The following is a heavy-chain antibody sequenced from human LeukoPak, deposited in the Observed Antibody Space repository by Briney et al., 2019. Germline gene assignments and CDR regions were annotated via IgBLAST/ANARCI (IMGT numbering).Heavy chain of an antibody. Sequence: ASVRVSCKASGYNFTSYVINWVRQATGRGLEWMGWLNPDSGYIGYAQKFEGRVTFSRDSSITTVYMALSSLTYEDTAVYYCARGLNTGGGFGFWGQGTLVTVS. CDR3: ARGLNTGGGFGF. CDR1: GYNFTSYV. V-gene: IGHV1-8*01. CDR2: LNPDSGYI. J-gene: IGHJ3*01. D-gene: IGHD2-15*01.